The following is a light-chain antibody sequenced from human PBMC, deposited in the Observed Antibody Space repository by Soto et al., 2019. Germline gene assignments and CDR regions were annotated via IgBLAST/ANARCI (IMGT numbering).Light chain of an antibody. V-gene: IGKV3-15*01. Sequence: DIVLTQSPGTLSLYPGERATLSCRASQSVSSYLAWYQQKPGQAPMLLIFGASTRAAGIPARFSGSGSGTEFTLTISSLQSEDFTVYYCQQYSNWPLSFGGGTKVDI. J-gene: IGKJ4*01. CDR2: GAS. CDR3: QQYSNWPLS. CDR1: QSVSSY.